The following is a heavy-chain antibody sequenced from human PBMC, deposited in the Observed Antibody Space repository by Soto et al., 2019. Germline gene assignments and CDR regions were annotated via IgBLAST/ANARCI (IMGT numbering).Heavy chain of an antibody. CDR2: ISSSSSYT. D-gene: IGHD3-10*01. J-gene: IGHJ4*02. Sequence: QVQLVESGGGLVKPGGTLRLSCAGSGFTFSDYYLSWIRQAPGQGLEWVSYISSSSSYTNYADSVKGRFTISRDNAKNSLYLQMNSLRAEDTAGYYCATDAGGVDSWGGGSLVAVAP. CDR1: GFTFSDYY. V-gene: IGHV3-11*05. CDR3: ATDAGGVDS.